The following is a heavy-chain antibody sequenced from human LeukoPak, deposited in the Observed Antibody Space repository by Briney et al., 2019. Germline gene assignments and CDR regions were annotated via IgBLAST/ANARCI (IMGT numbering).Heavy chain of an antibody. V-gene: IGHV4-38-2*02. CDR2: IYHSGST. Sequence: SETLSLTCTVSGYSISSGYYWGWIRQPPGQGLEWIGIIYHSGSTYYNPSLKSRVTISVDTSKKQFSLKLNSVTAADTAVCYCARGLTGGSSWYQYYFDYWGQGTLVTVSS. D-gene: IGHD6-13*01. J-gene: IGHJ4*02. CDR3: ARGLTGGSSWYQYYFDY. CDR1: GYSISSGYY.